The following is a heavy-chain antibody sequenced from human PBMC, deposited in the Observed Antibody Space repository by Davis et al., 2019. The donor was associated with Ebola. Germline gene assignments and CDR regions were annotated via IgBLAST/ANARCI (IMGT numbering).Heavy chain of an antibody. D-gene: IGHD6-13*01. V-gene: IGHV4-4*02. Sequence: PGGSLRLSCAVSGGSISSSNWWSWVRQPPGKGLEWIGEIYHSGSTNYNPSLKSRVTISVDKSKNQFSLKLSSVTAADTAVYYCARDLQQLSYYYYYGMDVWGQGTTVTVSS. CDR1: GGSISSSNW. CDR2: IYHSGST. J-gene: IGHJ6*02. CDR3: ARDLQQLSYYYYYGMDV.